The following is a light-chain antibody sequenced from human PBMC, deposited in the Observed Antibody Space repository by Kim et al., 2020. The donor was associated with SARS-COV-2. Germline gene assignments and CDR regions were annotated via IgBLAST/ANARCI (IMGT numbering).Light chain of an antibody. Sequence: GQSVTISCTGTSSDFGGTNHVSWYQQHPGKAPQLMIYGVSERPSGVPDRFSGSKSGNTASLTVSGLQAEDEADYYCSSYAGSHSFVFATGTKVTVL. CDR1: SSDFGGTNH. J-gene: IGLJ1*01. V-gene: IGLV2-8*01. CDR2: GVS. CDR3: SSYAGSHSFV.